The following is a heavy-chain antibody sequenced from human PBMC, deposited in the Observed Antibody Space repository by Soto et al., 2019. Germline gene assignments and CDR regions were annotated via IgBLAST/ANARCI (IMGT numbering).Heavy chain of an antibody. CDR3: AKVRQRFLDILTGATNFDS. CDR1: GFTFNNFA. J-gene: IGHJ4*02. V-gene: IGHV3-23*01. D-gene: IGHD3-9*01. Sequence: VHLLGSGGDLVKPGGSLRLSCEVSGFTFNNFAMSWVRQSPGKGLEWVSTISSDGDLRHYAESVKGRFTISRDNSKSSLFLQMNSLRAEDTALYFCAKVRQRFLDILTGATNFDSRGQGTLVTVSS. CDR2: ISSDGDLR.